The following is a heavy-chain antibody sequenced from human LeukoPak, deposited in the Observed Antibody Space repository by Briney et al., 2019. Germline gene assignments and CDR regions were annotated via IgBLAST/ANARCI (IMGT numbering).Heavy chain of an antibody. Sequence: PGGSLRLSCAASGFTFISYSLNWVRQAPGKGLEWVSSISSSSSYIYYADSVKGRFTISIDNAKNSLYLQMNSLRAEDTAVYYCARAPSSSLYNWFDPWAQGTLVTVSS. CDR3: ARAPSSSLYNWFDP. CDR1: GFTFISYS. D-gene: IGHD6-13*01. J-gene: IGHJ5*02. CDR2: ISSSSSYI. V-gene: IGHV3-21*01.